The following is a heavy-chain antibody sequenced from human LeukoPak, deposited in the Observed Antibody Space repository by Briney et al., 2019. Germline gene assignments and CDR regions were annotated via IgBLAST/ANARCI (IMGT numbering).Heavy chain of an antibody. D-gene: IGHD3-22*01. CDR2: LSYDGRGR. CDR1: GFTLSEYG. Sequence: PGRSLRLSCAASGFTLSEYGIHWVRQAPGKGLEWVAVLSYDGRGRYYADSVNGRFTISRDISSDTVSLQMNSLRVEDTAVYFCARDRINMMVLVHDSGLDLWGQGTLVTVSS. CDR3: ARDRINMMVLVHDSGLDL. V-gene: IGHV3-30*01. J-gene: IGHJ5*02.